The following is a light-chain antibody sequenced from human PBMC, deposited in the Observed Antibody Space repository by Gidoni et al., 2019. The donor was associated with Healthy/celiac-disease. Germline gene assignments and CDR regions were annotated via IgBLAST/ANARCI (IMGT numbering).Light chain of an antibody. V-gene: IGKV3-15*01. CDR3: QQYNNWPLT. CDR2: GAS. Sequence: EIVMTPSPATLSVSPGERATLSCRASQSVSSNLAWYQQKPGQAPRLLIYGASPRATGIPARFSGSGSGTEFTLTISSLQSEDCAVYYCQQYNNWPLTFGQGTKVEIK. J-gene: IGKJ1*01. CDR1: QSVSSN.